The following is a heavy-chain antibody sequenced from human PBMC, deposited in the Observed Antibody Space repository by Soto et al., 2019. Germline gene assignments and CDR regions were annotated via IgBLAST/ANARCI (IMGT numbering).Heavy chain of an antibody. Sequence: SETLSLTCTVSGGSISSSSYYWGWIRQPPGKGLEWIGSIYYSGSTYYNPSLKSRVTISVDTPKNQFSLKLSSVTAADTAVYYCARLGAYSSSWYDYWGQGTLVTVSS. CDR2: IYYSGST. D-gene: IGHD6-13*01. J-gene: IGHJ4*02. V-gene: IGHV4-39*01. CDR3: ARLGAYSSSWYDY. CDR1: GGSISSSSYY.